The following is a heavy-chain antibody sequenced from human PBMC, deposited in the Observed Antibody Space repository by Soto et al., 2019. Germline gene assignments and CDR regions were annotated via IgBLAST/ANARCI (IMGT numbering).Heavy chain of an antibody. CDR1: GGTFTTYT. Sequence: QVRLVQSGPEVQKPGSSVKVSCKSSGGTFTTYTFSWVRQAPGQGLEWMAGIIPIFGASKSAQKYQDRVAITTDESTRTIYMELSSLRSDDTAVYYCARDGDGNSLAYWGQGTLVTVSS. J-gene: IGHJ4*02. D-gene: IGHD7-27*01. CDR3: ARDGDGNSLAY. CDR2: IIPIFGAS. V-gene: IGHV1-69*01.